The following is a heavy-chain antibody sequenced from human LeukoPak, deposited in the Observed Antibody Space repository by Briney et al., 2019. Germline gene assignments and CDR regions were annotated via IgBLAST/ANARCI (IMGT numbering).Heavy chain of an antibody. Sequence: GRSLRLSCAASGFTFNSYDMHWVRQAPGKGLEWVAVIWYDGSNKDYADSVKGRFTIFRDNSKNTLYLQMNSLRAEDTAVYYCAKDSKGGWSWGQGTMVPVSS. CDR2: IWYDGSNK. D-gene: IGHD3-16*01. V-gene: IGHV3-33*06. CDR1: GFTFNSYD. J-gene: IGHJ3*01. CDR3: AKDSKGGWS.